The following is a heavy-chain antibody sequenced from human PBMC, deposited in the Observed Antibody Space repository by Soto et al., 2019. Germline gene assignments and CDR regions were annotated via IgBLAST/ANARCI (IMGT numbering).Heavy chain of an antibody. CDR2: MSYDGNNQ. D-gene: IGHD3-16*02. CDR3: AKALGELSPESFDY. Sequence: QVQLVESGGGVVQPGRSLRLSCAASGFTFSSYAMHWVRQATGKGLEWVAIMSYDGNNQYYADSVKGRFTISRDNFKNTLHLQMNSLRAEDTAVYYCAKALGELSPESFDYWGQGILVTVSS. J-gene: IGHJ4*02. V-gene: IGHV3-30*18. CDR1: GFTFSSYA.